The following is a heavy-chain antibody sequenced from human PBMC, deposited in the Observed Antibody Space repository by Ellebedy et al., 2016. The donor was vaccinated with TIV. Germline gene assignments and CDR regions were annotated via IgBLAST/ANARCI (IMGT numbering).Heavy chain of an antibody. CDR3: ASGMVVSMTGTSDY. V-gene: IGHV3-74*01. Sequence: GGSLRLSXAASGFIFDDYDMSWVRQAPGKGLVWVSRIDNDGTRTDYADSVKGRFTISRDNAKSTLYLQMNSLRAEDSALYYCASGMVVSMTGTSDYWGQGTLVTVSS. J-gene: IGHJ4*02. CDR1: GFIFDDYD. CDR2: IDNDGTRT. D-gene: IGHD2-8*02.